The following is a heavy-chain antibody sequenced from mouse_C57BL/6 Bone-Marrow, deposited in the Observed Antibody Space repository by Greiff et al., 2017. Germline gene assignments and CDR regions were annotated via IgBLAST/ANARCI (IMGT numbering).Heavy chain of an antibody. Sequence: QVQLQQPGAELVMPGASVKLSCKASGYTFTSYWMHWVKQRPGQGLEWIGEIDPSDSYTNYNQKFKGKSTLTVDKSSSTAYMQLSSLTSEDSAVYYCARSNCALDYWGQGTTLTVSS. CDR1: GYTFTSYW. J-gene: IGHJ2*01. CDR2: IDPSDSYT. D-gene: IGHD2-5*01. CDR3: ARSNCALDY. V-gene: IGHV1-69*01.